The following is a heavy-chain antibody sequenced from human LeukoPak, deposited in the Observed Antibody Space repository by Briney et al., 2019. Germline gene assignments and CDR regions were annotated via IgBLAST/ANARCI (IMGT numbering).Heavy chain of an antibody. CDR1: GFTFSSYW. CDR3: ARDRDSSGWSGGFDY. V-gene: IGHV3-74*01. J-gene: IGHJ4*02. CDR2: INTDWSST. Sequence: GGSLRLSCAASGFTFSSYWMHWVRQAPGKGLVWVSRINTDWSSTSYADSVKGRFTISRDNAKNTLYLQMNSLRAEDTAVYYCARDRDSSGWSGGFDYWGQGTLVTVSS. D-gene: IGHD6-19*01.